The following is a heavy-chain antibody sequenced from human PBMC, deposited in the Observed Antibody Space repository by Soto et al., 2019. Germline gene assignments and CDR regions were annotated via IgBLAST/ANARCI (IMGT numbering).Heavy chain of an antibody. CDR2: IYSGGST. V-gene: IGHV3-53*04. D-gene: IGHD6-13*01. Sequence: EVQLVESGGGLVQPGGSLRLSCAASGFTVSSNYMSWVRQAPGKGLEWVSVIYSGGSTYYADSVKGRFTISRHNSKNTLYLQMNSLRAEDTAVYYCAGRLEYSSSWYEYWGQGTLVTVSS. CDR1: GFTVSSNY. CDR3: AGRLEYSSSWYEY. J-gene: IGHJ4*02.